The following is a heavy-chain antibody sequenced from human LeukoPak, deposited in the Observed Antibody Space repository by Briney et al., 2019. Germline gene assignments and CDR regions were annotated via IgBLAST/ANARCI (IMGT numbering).Heavy chain of an antibody. J-gene: IGHJ4*02. CDR3: AREGAAAGPDY. V-gene: IGHV3-21*01. Sequence: GGSLRLSCAASGFTFSSYSMNWVRQAPGKGLEWVSSISSSSSYIYYADSVKGRFTISGDNAKSSLYLQMNSLRAEDTAVYYCAREGAAAGPDYWGQGTLVTVSS. D-gene: IGHD6-13*01. CDR2: ISSSSSYI. CDR1: GFTFSSYS.